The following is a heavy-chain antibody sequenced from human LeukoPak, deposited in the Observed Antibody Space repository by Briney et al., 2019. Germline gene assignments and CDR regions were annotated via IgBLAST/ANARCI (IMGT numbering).Heavy chain of an antibody. Sequence: PGGALRLSCAASGFTFSSYIMSWGRQAPGKGLEWVSSISSSSGYIYYADSVKGRFTISRDNAKNSLYLRMNSLRAQDTTLYHCARERDIVALPAVTDAFHTWGPGT. CDR3: ARERDIVALPAVTDAFHT. CDR1: GFTFSSYI. V-gene: IGHV3-21*04. D-gene: IGHD2-2*01. J-gene: IGHJ3*02. CDR2: ISSSSGYI.